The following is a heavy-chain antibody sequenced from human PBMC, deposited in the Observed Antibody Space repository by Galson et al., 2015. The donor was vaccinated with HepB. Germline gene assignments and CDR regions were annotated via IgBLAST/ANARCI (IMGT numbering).Heavy chain of an antibody. J-gene: IGHJ6*02. CDR1: RFTFSSYA. CDR3: AKSTNWEWDNRNYYYGMDV. Sequence: SLRLSCAASRFTFSSYAMSWVRQAPGKGLEWVSAISGSGGTIYYADSVKGQFTISRDNSRNTLYLQMYSLRAEDTAVYYCAKSTNWEWDNRNYYYGMDVWGQGTTVTVSS. CDR2: ISGSGGTI. V-gene: IGHV3-23*01. D-gene: IGHD1-26*01.